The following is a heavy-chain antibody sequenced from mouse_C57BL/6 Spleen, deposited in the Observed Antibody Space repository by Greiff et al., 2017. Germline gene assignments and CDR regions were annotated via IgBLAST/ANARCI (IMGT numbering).Heavy chain of an antibody. V-gene: IGHV1-55*01. D-gene: IGHD4-1*02. Sequence: QVQLQQPGAELVKPGASVKMSCKASGYTFTSYWITWVKQRPGQGLEWIGDIYPGSGSTNYNEKFKSKATLTVDTSASTAYMQLSSLTSEDSAVYYCARKDQLGRRAMDYWGQGTSVTVSS. CDR3: ARKDQLGRRAMDY. CDR1: GYTFTSYW. J-gene: IGHJ4*01. CDR2: IYPGSGST.